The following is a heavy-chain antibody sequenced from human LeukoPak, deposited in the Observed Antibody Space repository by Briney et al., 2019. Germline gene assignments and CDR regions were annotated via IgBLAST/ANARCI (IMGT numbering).Heavy chain of an antibody. J-gene: IGHJ4*02. CDR3: ARGKQLLVRSPFDQ. CDR2: INHGGRT. CDR1: SGSLSGHF. D-gene: IGHD3-10*01. Sequence: PSETLSLTCAVYSGSLSGHFWSWIRQPPGKGLEWIGEINHGGRTNYNPSLESRVSVSVDTSKNQFSLILNSVTAADTAVCYCARGKQLLVRSPFDQWGQGTLVTVSS. V-gene: IGHV4-34*01.